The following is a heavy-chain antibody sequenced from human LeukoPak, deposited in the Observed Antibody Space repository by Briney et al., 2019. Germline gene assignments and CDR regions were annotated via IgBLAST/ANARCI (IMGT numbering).Heavy chain of an antibody. CDR1: TFTVSDTF. CDR3: ARGPPFDP. V-gene: IGHV3-66*01. Sequence: PGGSLRLSCVGLTFTVSDTFMSWVRQAPGKGLDWVSTMYTGGGTDYADSVKGRFTISRDSSKNTVHLQMNSLRDEDTAVYYCARGPPFDPWGQGTLVTVSS. CDR2: MYTGGGT. J-gene: IGHJ5*02.